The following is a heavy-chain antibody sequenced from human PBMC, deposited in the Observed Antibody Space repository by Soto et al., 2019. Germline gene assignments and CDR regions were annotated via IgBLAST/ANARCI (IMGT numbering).Heavy chain of an antibody. D-gene: IGHD3-10*01. CDR3: ARDQITCLFDY. V-gene: IGHV4-34*01. CDR2: INHSGST. J-gene: IGHJ4*02. Sequence: QVQLQQWGAGLLKPSETLSLTCAVYGGSFSGYYWTWIRQPPGTGLEWIGEINHSGSTNYNPSLKSRVTISVDTSKNQFSLKLTSVTAADTAVYYCARDQITCLFDYWGQGTLVTVSS. CDR1: GGSFSGYY.